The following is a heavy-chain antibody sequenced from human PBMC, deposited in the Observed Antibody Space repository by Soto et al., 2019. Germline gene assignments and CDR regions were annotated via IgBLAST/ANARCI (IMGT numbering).Heavy chain of an antibody. Sequence: SETLSLTCTVSGGSISSSNYYWAWIRQPPGKGLEWIGSVYYSGTTYYNPSLRSRVTLSEDTSKNQFSLKVGSATAADTAVYYCARHWLLPVAGYYFDYWSQGTLVTVSS. V-gene: IGHV4-39*01. CDR2: VYYSGTT. D-gene: IGHD6-19*01. CDR1: GGSISSSNYY. J-gene: IGHJ4*02. CDR3: ARHWLLPVAGYYFDY.